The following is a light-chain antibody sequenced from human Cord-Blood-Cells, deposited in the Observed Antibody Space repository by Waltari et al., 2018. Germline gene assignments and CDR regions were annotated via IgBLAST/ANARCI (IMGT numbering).Light chain of an antibody. CDR1: QSGLYSSNNKSY. Sequence: DIVMTQSPDSLAVSLGERATSHCKSSQSGLYSSNNKSYLAWYQQKPGQPPKLLIYWASTRECGVPDRFSGSGSGTDFTLTISSLQAEDVAVYYCQQYYSTPQTFGRGTKVEIK. CDR2: WAS. CDR3: QQYYSTPQT. J-gene: IGKJ1*01. V-gene: IGKV4-1*01.